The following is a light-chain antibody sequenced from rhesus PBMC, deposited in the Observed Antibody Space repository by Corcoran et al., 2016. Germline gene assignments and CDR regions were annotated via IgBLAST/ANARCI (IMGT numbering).Light chain of an antibody. V-gene: IGKV3-24*04. CDR3: QQSCNLWP. CDR1: QSVGSY. J-gene: IGKJ1*01. CDR2: GAP. Sequence: ETVVTQSPATLSLSPGERATLSCRASQSVGSYLAWYQQKPGQAPRLLIYGAPSRATGIPERFSGSGSGTDFTLTFSSLEPEDVGVYYCQQSCNLWPFGPGTKVEIK.